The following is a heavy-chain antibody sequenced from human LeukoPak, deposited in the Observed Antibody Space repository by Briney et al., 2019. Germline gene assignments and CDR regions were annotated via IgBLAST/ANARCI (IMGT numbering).Heavy chain of an antibody. Sequence: GGSLRLSCAASGFSFISYTMNWVRQAPGKGLEWVSSISSSRSYIYYADSVKGRFTISRDNAKNSLYLQMNSLRAEDTAVYYCARGILITMVRGVLYYFDYWGQGTLVTVSS. CDR1: GFSFISYT. V-gene: IGHV3-21*04. J-gene: IGHJ4*02. D-gene: IGHD3-10*01. CDR2: ISSSRSYI. CDR3: ARGILITMVRGVLYYFDY.